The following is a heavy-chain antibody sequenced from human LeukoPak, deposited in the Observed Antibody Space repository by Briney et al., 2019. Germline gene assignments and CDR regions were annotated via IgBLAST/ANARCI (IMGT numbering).Heavy chain of an antibody. CDR3: ARVGVKLRFLEWYPHYYFDY. D-gene: IGHD3-3*01. J-gene: IGHJ4*02. CDR2: INHSGST. Sequence: SQTLSLTCAVYGGSFSGYYWSWIRQPPGKGLEWIGEINHSGSTNYNPSLKSRVTISVDTSKNQSSLKLSSVTAADTAVYYCARVGVKLRFLEWYPHYYFDYWGQGTLVTVSS. CDR1: GGSFSGYY. V-gene: IGHV4-34*01.